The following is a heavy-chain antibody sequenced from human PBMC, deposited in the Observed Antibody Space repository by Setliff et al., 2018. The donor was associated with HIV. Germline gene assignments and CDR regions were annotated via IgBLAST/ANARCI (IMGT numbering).Heavy chain of an antibody. V-gene: IGHV3-33*08. J-gene: IGHJ4*02. CDR1: GFTFRDAW. CDR3: ARTYNSGPVETYFDH. D-gene: IGHD3-22*01. CDR2: IWYDGTEK. Sequence: GGSLRLSCAASGFTFRDAWMSWVRQAPGRGLEWVALIWYDGTEKYYGDSVKGRFTISRYNAKNTLYLEMNGLRPEDTALYYCARTYNSGPVETYFDHWGQGALVTVSS.